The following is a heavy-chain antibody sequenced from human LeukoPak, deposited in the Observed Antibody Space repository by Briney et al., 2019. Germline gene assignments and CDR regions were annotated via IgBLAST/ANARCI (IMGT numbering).Heavy chain of an antibody. CDR3: ARPYCSGGSCYSFDY. CDR1: GYSFTSYW. D-gene: IGHD2-15*01. V-gene: IGHV5-51*01. J-gene: IGHJ4*02. CDR2: IYPGDSDT. Sequence: GESLKISCKGSGYSFTSYWIGWVRQMPGKGLEWMGIIYPGDSDTRYSPSFQGQVTISADKSLSTAYLQWSSLKASDTAMYYCARPYCSGGSCYSFDYWGQGTLVTVSS.